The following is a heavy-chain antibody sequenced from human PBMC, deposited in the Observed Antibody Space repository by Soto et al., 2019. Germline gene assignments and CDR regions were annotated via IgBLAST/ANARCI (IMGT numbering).Heavy chain of an antibody. D-gene: IGHD3-16*02. CDR3: ARHGSF. CDR2: IFYTGTT. V-gene: IGHV4-39*01. Sequence: QMQLQESGPGLVKPSETLSLTCTVSNGSISTTSYNWGWIRQSPGKGLEWIGTIFYTGTTSYNPSPKSRVTITVDTSNNRFSLKLASVTAADTAVYYCARHGSFWGQGILVVISS. CDR1: NGSISTTSYN. J-gene: IGHJ4*02.